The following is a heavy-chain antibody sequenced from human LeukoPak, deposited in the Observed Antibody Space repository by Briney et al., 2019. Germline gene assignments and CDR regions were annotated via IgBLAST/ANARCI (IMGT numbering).Heavy chain of an antibody. CDR1: GGSISSYY. V-gene: IGHV4-59*01. CDR3: ARGYDWSLFDY. CDR2: IYYSGST. J-gene: IGHJ4*02. D-gene: IGHD3-3*01. Sequence: SETLSLTCTVSGGSISSYYWSWIRQPPGKGLEWIGYIYYSGSTNYNPFLKSRVTISVDTSKNQFSLKLGSVTAADTAVYYCARGYDWSLFDYWGQGTLVTVSS.